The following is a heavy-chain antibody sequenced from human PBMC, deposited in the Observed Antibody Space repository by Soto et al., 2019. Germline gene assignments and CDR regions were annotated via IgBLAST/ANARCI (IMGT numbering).Heavy chain of an antibody. V-gene: IGHV3-66*04. CDR1: GLSVSSSY. CDR2: IYGAGST. CDR3: ATQYYGPDY. J-gene: IGHJ4*02. D-gene: IGHD3-10*01. Sequence: PGGSLRLSCAASGLSVSSSYMSWVRQAPGKGLEWVSIIYGAGSTSYADSVKGRFTVSRDNSKNTLYLQVNSLRAEDTAVYYCATQYYGPDYWGQGTLVTVSS.